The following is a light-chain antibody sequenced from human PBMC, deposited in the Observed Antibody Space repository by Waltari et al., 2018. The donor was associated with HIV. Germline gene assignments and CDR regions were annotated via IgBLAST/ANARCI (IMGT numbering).Light chain of an antibody. CDR1: SSNSRNNY. Sequence: QSVLTQPPSASGTPGQRVTISCSGTSSNSRNNYVYWYQQPPGTAPKLLLYKNDQRPSGVPDRFSGSKSGTSASLAISGLRSEDEADYYCVGWDDSLSGWVFGGGTKVTVL. V-gene: IGLV1-47*01. J-gene: IGLJ3*02. CDR2: KND. CDR3: VGWDDSLSGWV.